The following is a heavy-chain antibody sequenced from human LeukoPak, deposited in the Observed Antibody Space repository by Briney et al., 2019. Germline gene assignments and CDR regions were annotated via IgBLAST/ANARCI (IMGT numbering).Heavy chain of an antibody. Sequence: PGGSLRLSCAASGFTFSTYNMIWVRQAPGKGLEWVSSITSSSTYIYYADSVKGRFTISRDNAKNSLFLQMNSLRAEDTAVYYCARENKRWLLTDYHYYGMDVWGQGTTVTVSS. CDR3: ARENKRWLLTDYHYYGMDV. CDR1: GFTFSTYN. J-gene: IGHJ6*02. CDR2: ITSSSTYI. D-gene: IGHD5-12*01. V-gene: IGHV3-21*01.